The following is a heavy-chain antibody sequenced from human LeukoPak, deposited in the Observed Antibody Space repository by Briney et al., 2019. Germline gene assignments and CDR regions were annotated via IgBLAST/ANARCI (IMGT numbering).Heavy chain of an antibody. CDR2: INHSGST. CDR3: ARLPIAAAGRDLAMPTLYYFDY. V-gene: IGHV4-34*01. Sequence: ASETLSLTCAVYGGSFSGYYWSWIRQPPGKGLEWIGEINHSGSTNYNPSLKSRVTISVDTSKNQFSLKLSSVTAADTAVYYCARLPIAAAGRDLAMPTLYYFDYWGQGTLVTVSS. J-gene: IGHJ4*02. D-gene: IGHD6-13*01. CDR1: GGSFSGYY.